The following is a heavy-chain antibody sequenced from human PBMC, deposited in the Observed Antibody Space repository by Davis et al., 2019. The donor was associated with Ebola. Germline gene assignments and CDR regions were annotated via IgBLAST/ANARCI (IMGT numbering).Heavy chain of an antibody. Sequence: ASVKVSCKVSGYTLTELSMHWVRQAPGKGLEWMGGFDPEDGETIYAQKFQGRVTMTEDTSTDTAYMELSSLRSEDTAVYYCATNLNLRYCSSTSCPGGDVWGKGTTVTVSS. CDR1: GYTLTELS. CDR3: ATNLNLRYCSSTSCPGGDV. CDR2: FDPEDGET. J-gene: IGHJ6*04. D-gene: IGHD2-2*01. V-gene: IGHV1-24*01.